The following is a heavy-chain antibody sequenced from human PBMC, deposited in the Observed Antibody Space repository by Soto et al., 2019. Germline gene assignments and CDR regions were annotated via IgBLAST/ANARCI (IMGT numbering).Heavy chain of an antibody. Sequence: PGGSLRLSCAASGYTFSPFWMHWVRQAPGKGLVWVSHINSDGSTILYADSVKGRFTISRDNAKNTLYLQMNSLKAEDTAVYYCVRDRGYPDSFDVWGRGTMVTVSS. CDR2: INSDGSTI. V-gene: IGHV3-74*01. CDR3: VRDRGYPDSFDV. D-gene: IGHD3-10*01. J-gene: IGHJ3*01. CDR1: GYTFSPFW.